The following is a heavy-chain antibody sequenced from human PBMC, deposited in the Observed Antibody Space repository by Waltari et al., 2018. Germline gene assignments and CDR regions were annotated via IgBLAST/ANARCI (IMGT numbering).Heavy chain of an antibody. Sequence: QVQLQQWGAGLLKPSETLSLTCVVSGGSFSAYSWSWIRQPPGKGLEWIGEINHSGRTNYNPSLKSRVTISIDTSKIQFSLKLRSVTVADTAVYYCARANTIFGVIRTWYYMDVWGKGTPVTVSS. D-gene: IGHD3-3*01. V-gene: IGHV4-34*01. CDR2: INHSGRT. J-gene: IGHJ6*03. CDR1: GGSFSAYS. CDR3: ARANTIFGVIRTWYYMDV.